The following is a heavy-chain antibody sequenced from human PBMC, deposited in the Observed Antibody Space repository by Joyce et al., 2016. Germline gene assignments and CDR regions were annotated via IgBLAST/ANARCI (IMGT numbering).Heavy chain of an antibody. CDR3: ARGPRSNWGLVWFDP. V-gene: IGHV4-34*01. CDR2: LNHSGSN. J-gene: IGHJ5*02. D-gene: IGHD7-27*01. CDR1: GGSFSGYY. Sequence: QVQLQQWGAGLLKPSETLSLTCAVDGGSFSGYYWSWIRQPPGKGLEWIGELNHSGSNNYNPAPKSRVTISVDTSKNQFSLKLSSVTAADTAVYYCARGPRSNWGLVWFDPWGQGTLVTVSS.